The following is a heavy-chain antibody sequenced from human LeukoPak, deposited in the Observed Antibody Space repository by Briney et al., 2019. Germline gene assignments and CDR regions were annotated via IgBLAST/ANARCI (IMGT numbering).Heavy chain of an antibody. J-gene: IGHJ4*02. V-gene: IGHV1-69*13. Sequence: LVKVSCKASGGTFSSYAISWVRQAPGQGLEWMGGIIPIFGTANYAQKFQGRVTITADESTSTAYMELSRLKSDDTAMYYCARDRTTVTIFDSWGQGTLVTVSS. CDR2: IIPIFGTA. CDR3: ARDRTTVTIFDS. CDR1: GGTFSSYA. D-gene: IGHD4-17*01.